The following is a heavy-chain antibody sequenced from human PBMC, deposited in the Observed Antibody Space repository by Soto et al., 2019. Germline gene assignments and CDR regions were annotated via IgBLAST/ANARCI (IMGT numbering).Heavy chain of an antibody. J-gene: IGHJ6*02. V-gene: IGHV3-30*18. Sequence: GGSLRLSCAASGFTFSSYGMHWVRQAPGKGLEWVAVISYDGSNKYYADSVKGRFTISRDNSKNTLYLQMNSLRAEDTAVYYCAKDLVPIATPVNYYGMDVWGQGTTVTVS. CDR1: GFTFSSYG. CDR3: AKDLVPIATPVNYYGMDV. CDR2: ISYDGSNK. D-gene: IGHD6-13*01.